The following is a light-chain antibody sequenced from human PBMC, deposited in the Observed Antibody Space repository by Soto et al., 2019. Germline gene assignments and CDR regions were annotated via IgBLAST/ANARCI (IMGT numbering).Light chain of an antibody. CDR1: SSDVGGYNY. J-gene: IGLJ1*01. V-gene: IGLV2-11*01. Sequence: QSVLTQPRSVSGSPGQSATISCTGTSSDVGGYNYVSWYQQHPGKAPKLMIYDVSKRPSGVPDRFSGSKSGNTASLTISGLQAEDEADYYCAAWDDSLNGRVFGTGTKVTV. CDR2: DVS. CDR3: AAWDDSLNGRV.